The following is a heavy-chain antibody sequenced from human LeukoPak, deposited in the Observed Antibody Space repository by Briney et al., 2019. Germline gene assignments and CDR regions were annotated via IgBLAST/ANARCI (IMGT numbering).Heavy chain of an antibody. D-gene: IGHD3-22*01. Sequence: GGSLRLSCAASGFTFSSYAMHWVRQAPGKGLAWVAVISYDGSNKYYADSVKGRFTISRGNSKNTLYLQMNSLRAEDTAVYYCAREGVGITMIVVVIPFDYWGQGTLVTVSS. J-gene: IGHJ4*02. CDR1: GFTFSSYA. CDR3: AREGVGITMIVVVIPFDY. V-gene: IGHV3-30-3*01. CDR2: ISYDGSNK.